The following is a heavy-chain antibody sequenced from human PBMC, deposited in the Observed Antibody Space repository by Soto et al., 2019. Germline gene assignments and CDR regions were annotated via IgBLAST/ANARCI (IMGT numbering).Heavy chain of an antibody. J-gene: IGHJ3*01. V-gene: IGHV3-23*02. CDR3: AKEASPYGTNPFDV. CDR1: GFSFSSYA. D-gene: IGHD1-26*01. CDR2: ISVSGGST. Sequence: PXVCLRLSCAASGFSFSSYAMSWVRQAPGQGLQWVSGISVSGGSTYYGDSVKGRFTISRDNSKNTLYLQMDSLSAADTAVYYCAKEASPYGTNPFDVWGQGTMVTVSS.